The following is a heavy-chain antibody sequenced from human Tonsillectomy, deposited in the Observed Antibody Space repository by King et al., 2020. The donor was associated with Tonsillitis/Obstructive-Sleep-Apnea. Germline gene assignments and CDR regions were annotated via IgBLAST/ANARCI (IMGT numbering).Heavy chain of an antibody. V-gene: IGHV2-5*02. CDR2: IYWDDDK. J-gene: IGHJ3*02. Sequence: QFTLQESGPTLVKPTETLTLTCTFSGFSLSTGGVGVGWIRQPPGKALEWLALIYWDDDKSYSPSLKTRLTITKDTSKNQVVLTMTNMDPVDTATYYCARGSYDFDAFDIWGQGTMVTVSS. D-gene: IGHD3-3*01. CDR1: GFSLSTGGVG. CDR3: ARGSYDFDAFDI.